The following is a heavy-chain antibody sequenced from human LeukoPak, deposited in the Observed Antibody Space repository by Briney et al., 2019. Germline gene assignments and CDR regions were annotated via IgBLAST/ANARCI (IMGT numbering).Heavy chain of an antibody. V-gene: IGHV3-30*02. D-gene: IGHD2-2*01. Sequence: GGSLRLSCAASGFTFSSYGMHWVRQAPGKGLEWVAFIRYDGSNKYYADSVKGRFTISRDNSKNTLYPQMNSLRAEDTAVYYCADEGYCSSTSCPPGGYWGQGTLVTVSS. CDR2: IRYDGSNK. J-gene: IGHJ4*02. CDR1: GFTFSSYG. CDR3: ADEGYCSSTSCPPGGY.